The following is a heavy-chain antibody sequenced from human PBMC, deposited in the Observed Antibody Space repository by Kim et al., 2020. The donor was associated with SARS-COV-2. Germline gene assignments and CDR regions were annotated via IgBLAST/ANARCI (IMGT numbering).Heavy chain of an antibody. Sequence: GGSLRLYCAASGFTFDDYAMHWVRQAPGKGLEWVSGISWNSGSIGYADSVKGRFTISRDNAKNSLYLQMNSLRAEDTALYYCAKDIGGGQQLVNPGFDYWGQGTLVTVSS. J-gene: IGHJ4*02. CDR2: ISWNSGSI. CDR3: AKDIGGGQQLVNPGFDY. CDR1: GFTFDDYA. D-gene: IGHD6-13*01. V-gene: IGHV3-9*01.